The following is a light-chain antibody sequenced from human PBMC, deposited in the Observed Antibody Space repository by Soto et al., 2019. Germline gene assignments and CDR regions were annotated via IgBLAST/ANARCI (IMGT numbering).Light chain of an antibody. CDR2: DAS. CDR1: QSAYTY. J-gene: IGKJ4*01. Sequence: EIVLTQSPATLSLSXXXXXXXXXXASQSAYTYLAWYQQKPGQAPSLLIYDASNRATGIPARFSGSGSGTDFTLTISSLEPEDSAVYYCQQRTTWPSLTFGGGTKV. V-gene: IGKV3-11*01. CDR3: QQRTTWPSLT.